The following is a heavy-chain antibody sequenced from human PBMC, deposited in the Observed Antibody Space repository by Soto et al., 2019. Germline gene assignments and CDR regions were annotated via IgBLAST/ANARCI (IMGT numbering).Heavy chain of an antibody. J-gene: IGHJ5*02. V-gene: IGHV4-30-4*01. Sequence: LSLTCTVSGDSISSGNHYWSWIHQPPGKGLEWIGYIFYSGTAYYNPSLKSRLTISVDTSKNQFSLKLSSVTAADTAVYYCARTDYGTAYFDPWGQGSLVTVSS. CDR1: GDSISSGNHY. D-gene: IGHD3-10*01. CDR3: ARTDYGTAYFDP. CDR2: IFYSGTA.